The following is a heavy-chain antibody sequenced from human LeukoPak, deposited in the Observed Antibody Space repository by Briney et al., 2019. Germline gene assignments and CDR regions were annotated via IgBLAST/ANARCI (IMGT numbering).Heavy chain of an antibody. CDR3: ARAAYYGGNMSYFDY. CDR1: ALSFSSSA. J-gene: IGHJ4*02. CDR2: IVTSGSNT. V-gene: IGHV3-64*01. Sequence: GPSALSFSSSATHSVSQEPGDGMEYDSSIVTSGSNTYYANSVKGRFTISRDNSKNTLYLQMGSLRAEDMAVYYCARAAYYGGNMSYFDYWGQGTLVTVS. D-gene: IGHD4-23*01.